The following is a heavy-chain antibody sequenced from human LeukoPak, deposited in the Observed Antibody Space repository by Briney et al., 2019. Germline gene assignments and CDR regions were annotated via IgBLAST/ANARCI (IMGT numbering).Heavy chain of an antibody. Sequence: GGSLRLSCAASGFTFSSYSMNWVRQAPGKGLEWVSSISSSSSYIYYADSVKGRFTISRDNAKNSLYLQMNSLRAEVTAVYYCARPPPSSGYYRAYFDYWGQGTLVTVSS. J-gene: IGHJ4*02. V-gene: IGHV3-21*01. CDR3: ARPPPSSGYYRAYFDY. CDR1: GFTFSSYS. D-gene: IGHD3-22*01. CDR2: ISSSSSYI.